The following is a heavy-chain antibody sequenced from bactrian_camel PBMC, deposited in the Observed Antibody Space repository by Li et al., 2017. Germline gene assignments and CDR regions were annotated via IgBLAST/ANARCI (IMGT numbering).Heavy chain of an antibody. Sequence: HVQLVESGGGSMQAGGSQRLSCTASLTTYKRCMGWFRQPPGKEREGVANIAPDDKTTYADSVKGRFTISKDNAKKSVYLEMNHLKPDDTAKYYCAADLRWCRSGYFDPQARLGYWGQGTQVTVS. V-gene: IGHV3S53*01. CDR3: AADLRWCRSGYFDPQARLGY. J-gene: IGHJ6*01. CDR1: LTTYKRC. D-gene: IGHD2*01. CDR2: IAPDDKT.